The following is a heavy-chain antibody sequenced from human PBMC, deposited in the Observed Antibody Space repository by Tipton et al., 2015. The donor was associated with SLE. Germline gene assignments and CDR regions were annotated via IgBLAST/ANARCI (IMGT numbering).Heavy chain of an antibody. CDR3: AKDSQYYSLDY. D-gene: IGHD2/OR15-2a*01. CDR2: ISITSSYT. V-gene: IGHV3-11*06. Sequence: SLRLSCAASGFRFSDYYMSWIRQAPGKGLEWVSYISITSSYTNYADSVKGRFTISRDNAKNSLYLQMNSLRAEDTAVYYCAKDSQYYSLDYWGQGTLVTVSS. J-gene: IGHJ4*02. CDR1: GFRFSDYY.